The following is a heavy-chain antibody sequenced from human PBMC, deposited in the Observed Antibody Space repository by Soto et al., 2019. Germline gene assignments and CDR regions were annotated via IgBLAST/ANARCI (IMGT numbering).Heavy chain of an antibody. CDR1: GFTFSSYS. V-gene: IGHV3-21*01. Sequence: EVQLVESGGGLVKPGGSLRLSCAASGFTFSSYSMNWVRQAPGKGLEWVSSISSSSSYIYYADSVKGRFTSSRDNAKNSLYLQMNSLRAEDTAVYYCARDIVVVPAAIRAAGGADYYYYYGMDVWGQGTTVTVSS. CDR2: ISSSSSYI. D-gene: IGHD2-2*02. CDR3: ARDIVVVPAAIRAAGGADYYYYYGMDV. J-gene: IGHJ6*02.